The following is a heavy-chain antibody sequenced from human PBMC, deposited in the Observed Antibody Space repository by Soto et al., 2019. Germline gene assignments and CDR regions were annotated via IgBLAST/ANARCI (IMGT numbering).Heavy chain of an antibody. D-gene: IGHD3-10*01. Sequence: SETLSLTCTVSGSSISGYYWNWIRQPPGKGLEWIGYIYYSGSTNYNPSLKSRVTISVDTSNNQFSLKLTSVTAADTAVYYCARETYNYGSGFDPWGQGTLVTVS. CDR1: GSSISGYY. V-gene: IGHV4-59*12. J-gene: IGHJ5*02. CDR3: ARETYNYGSGFDP. CDR2: IYYSGST.